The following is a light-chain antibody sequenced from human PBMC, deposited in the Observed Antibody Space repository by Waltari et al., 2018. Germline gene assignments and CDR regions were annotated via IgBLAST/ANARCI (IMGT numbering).Light chain of an antibody. CDR3: SSYTRSSTVL. CDR1: SSDVGGYNY. J-gene: IGLJ2*01. Sequence: QSALTQPASVSGSPGQSITISCTGTSSDVGGYNYVSWYQQHPGKAPKLMIYDVTNRPSGVSTRFSGSKSCNTAYLTISGLQAEYEADYYCSSYTRSSTVLFGGGTKLTVL. V-gene: IGLV2-14*03. CDR2: DVT.